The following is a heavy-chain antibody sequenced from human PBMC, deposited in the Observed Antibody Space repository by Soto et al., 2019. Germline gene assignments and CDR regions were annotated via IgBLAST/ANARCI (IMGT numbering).Heavy chain of an antibody. CDR3: ARSRRTYGDYYDL. J-gene: IGHJ4*02. CDR1: VFTFSTYA. Sequence: GALRLACEASVFTFSTYAMTWVRQAPGKGLEWVSSVRDSGANTYYAEPVKGRFTVSRDNSKSTVYLQMSSLRGNDTALYFCARSRRTYGDYYDLWGQGTVVTVSS. D-gene: IGHD4-17*01. V-gene: IGHV3-23*01. CDR2: VRDSGANT.